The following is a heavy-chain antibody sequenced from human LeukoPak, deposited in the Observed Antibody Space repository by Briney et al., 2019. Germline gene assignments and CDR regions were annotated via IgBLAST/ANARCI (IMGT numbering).Heavy chain of an antibody. CDR2: IYYSGST. CDR3: ARVRDSSGYDYYYYMDV. Sequence: SETLSLTCTVSGGSISSYYWSWIRQPPGEGVEGIGYIYYSGSTNYNPSLKSRVTISVDTSKNQFSLKLSSVTAADTAVYYCARVRDSSGYDYYYYMDVWGKGTTVTVSS. V-gene: IGHV4-59*13. CDR1: GGSISSYY. J-gene: IGHJ6*03. D-gene: IGHD3-22*01.